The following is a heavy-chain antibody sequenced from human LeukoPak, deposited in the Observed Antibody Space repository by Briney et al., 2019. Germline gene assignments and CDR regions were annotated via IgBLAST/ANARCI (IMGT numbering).Heavy chain of an antibody. V-gene: IGHV3-21*01. D-gene: IGHD3-22*01. CDR3: VRGGGSAYKFNAFDI. CDR2: ISSSSSYI. J-gene: IGHJ3*02. Sequence: GGSLRLSCAASGFTFSSYSMNWVRQAPGKGLEWVSSISSSSSYIYYADSVKGRFTISRDNAKNSLYLQMNSLRAEDTAVYYCVRGGGSAYKFNAFDIWGQGTMVTGSS. CDR1: GFTFSSYS.